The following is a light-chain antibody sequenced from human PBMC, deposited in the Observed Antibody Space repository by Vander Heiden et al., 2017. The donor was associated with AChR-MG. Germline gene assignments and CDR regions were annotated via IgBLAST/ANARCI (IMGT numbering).Light chain of an antibody. Sequence: DIVMTQSPLSLPVTPGEPASISCRSSQSLLHSNGYNYLDWYLQKPGPSPQVMIYLGSNRASGVPDRFRGSGSGTDFTLKISRVEAEDVGVFYCMQALQTPWTFGQGTKVEIK. CDR1: QSLLHSNGYNY. J-gene: IGKJ1*01. V-gene: IGKV2-28*01. CDR3: MQALQTPWT. CDR2: LGS.